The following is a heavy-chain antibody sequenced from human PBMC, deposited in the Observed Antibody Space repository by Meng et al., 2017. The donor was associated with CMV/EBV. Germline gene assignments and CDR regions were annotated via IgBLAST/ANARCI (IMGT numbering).Heavy chain of an antibody. Sequence: QLHLQEPGPGLVKPSETLSLTCTVSGGSISSSSYYWGWIRQPPGKGLEWIGSIYYSGSTYYNPSLKSRVTISVDTSKNQFSLKLSSVTAADTAVYYCARDSAVAGVVDYWGQGTLVTVSS. J-gene: IGHJ4*02. V-gene: IGHV4-39*07. D-gene: IGHD6-19*01. CDR1: GGSISSSSYY. CDR3: ARDSAVAGVVDY. CDR2: IYYSGST.